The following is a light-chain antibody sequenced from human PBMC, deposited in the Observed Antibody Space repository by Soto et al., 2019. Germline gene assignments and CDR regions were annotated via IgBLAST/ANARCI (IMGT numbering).Light chain of an antibody. CDR2: GAS. V-gene: IGKV3-15*01. CDR1: RSLSGD. J-gene: IGKJ3*01. CDR3: QQYHNWPPIT. Sequence: DIVMTQSPATLSVSPGESATLSCRASRSLSGDLAWYQHKPGQPPRLLIYGASTRATDVPARFSGGGSGTDFTLTLTNLQSEDLEIYYCQQYHNWPPITFGPGTKVHIK.